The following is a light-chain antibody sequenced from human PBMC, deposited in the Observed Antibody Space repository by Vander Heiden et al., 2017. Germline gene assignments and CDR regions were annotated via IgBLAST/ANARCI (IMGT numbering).Light chain of an antibody. Sequence: SYVLTQPPSVSVAPGQTARITCGGNNIGSKSVHWYQQQPAQAPVLVVYDDSGRPSGVPERFSGSNSGNTATLTISRVEAGDEADYYCQVWDSSSDHPGVFGGGTKLTVL. V-gene: IGLV3-21*02. CDR2: DDS. CDR3: QVWDSSSDHPGV. CDR1: NIGSKS. J-gene: IGLJ2*01.